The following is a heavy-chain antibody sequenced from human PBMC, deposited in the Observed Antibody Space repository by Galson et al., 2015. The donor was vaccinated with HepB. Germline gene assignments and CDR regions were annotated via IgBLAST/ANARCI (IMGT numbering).Heavy chain of an antibody. J-gene: IGHJ4*02. Sequence: SETLSLTCAVSGGSISSGNWWSWVRQPPEKGLEWIGEIYHSGSTNYNPSLKSRVTISADKSKNQFSLKLNSMTAADTAVYYCARGWRMGYGDPPGLDYWGQGTLVTVTS. V-gene: IGHV4-4*02. D-gene: IGHD4-17*01. CDR1: GGSISSGNW. CDR3: ARGWRMGYGDPPGLDY. CDR2: IYHSGST.